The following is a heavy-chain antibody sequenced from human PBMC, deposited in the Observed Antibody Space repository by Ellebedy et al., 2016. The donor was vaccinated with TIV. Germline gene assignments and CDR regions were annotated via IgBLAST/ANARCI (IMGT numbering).Heavy chain of an antibody. J-gene: IGHJ4*02. D-gene: IGHD3-3*01. Sequence: GESLKISCAASGFTFGRAWMNWVRQTPGKGLEWVGRIKSKRDGKTTEYAAPVKGRFTISRDDSDNMLSLQMNSLKAEDTAVYYCTTGFSTAWHDHCWGQGTLVTVSS. CDR1: GFTFGRAW. CDR3: TTGFSTAWHDHC. CDR2: IKSKRDGKTT. V-gene: IGHV3-15*07.